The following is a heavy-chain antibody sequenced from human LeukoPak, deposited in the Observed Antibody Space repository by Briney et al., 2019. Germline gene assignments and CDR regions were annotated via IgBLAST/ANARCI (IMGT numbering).Heavy chain of an antibody. Sequence: ASVKVSCKASGGTFSSYAISWVRQAPGQGLEWMGGIIPIFGTANYAQKFQGRVTITADESTSTAYMELSSLRSEDTAVYYCARVTGPSKTGYYYYYMDVWGKGTTVTVSS. J-gene: IGHJ6*03. CDR2: IIPIFGTA. CDR3: ARVTGPSKTGYYYYYMDV. V-gene: IGHV1-69*13. D-gene: IGHD7-27*01. CDR1: GGTFSSYA.